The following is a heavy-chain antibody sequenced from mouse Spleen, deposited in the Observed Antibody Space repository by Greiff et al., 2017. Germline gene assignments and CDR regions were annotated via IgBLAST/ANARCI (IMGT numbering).Heavy chain of an antibody. D-gene: IGHD4-1*01. CDR3: ARHGTGTGYFDV. CDR2: ISSGGGST. V-gene: IGHV5-12-1*01. Sequence: EVQLQQSGGGLVKPGGSLKLSCAASGFAFSSYDMSWVRQTPEKRLEWVAYISSGGGSTYYPDTVKGRFTISRDNAKNTLYLQMSSLKSEDTAMYYCARHGTGTGYFDVWGAGTTVTVSS. CDR1: GFAFSSYD. J-gene: IGHJ1*01.